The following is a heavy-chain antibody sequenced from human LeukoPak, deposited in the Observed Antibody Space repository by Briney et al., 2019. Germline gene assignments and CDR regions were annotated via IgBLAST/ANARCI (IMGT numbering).Heavy chain of an antibody. V-gene: IGHV3-7*03. Sequence: GGSLRLSCATSGFTFSTYWMSWVRQAPGKGLEWVANINQDGSGKDYVDSLKGRFTISRDNTKNSLYLQMNSLRAEDTAVYYCARGYRYVVYWGQGTLVTVSS. CDR3: ARGYRYVVY. J-gene: IGHJ4*02. CDR1: GFTFSTYW. D-gene: IGHD6-13*01. CDR2: INQDGSGK.